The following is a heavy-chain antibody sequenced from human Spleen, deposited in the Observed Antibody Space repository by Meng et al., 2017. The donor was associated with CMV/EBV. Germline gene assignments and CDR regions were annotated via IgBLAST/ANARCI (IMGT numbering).Heavy chain of an antibody. CDR3: ARGPSLDSSGYSAYYY. CDR2: ISSDGSTA. Sequence: GESLKISCEASGFIFNTYWMYWVRQVPGQGPVWVSRISSDGSTASYADSVKDRFIISRDNSKSTLYLQMNSLRAEDTAVYYCARGPSLDSSGYSAYYYWGQGTLVTVSS. CDR1: GFIFNTYW. V-gene: IGHV3-74*01. J-gene: IGHJ4*02. D-gene: IGHD3-22*01.